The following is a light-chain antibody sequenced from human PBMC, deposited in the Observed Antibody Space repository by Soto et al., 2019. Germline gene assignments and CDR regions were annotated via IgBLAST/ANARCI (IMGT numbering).Light chain of an antibody. J-gene: IGKJ1*01. Sequence: DIQMTQSPSSLSASVGDRVTITCRASQSISSYLNWYQQKAGKDPKLLIYAASSLQSGVPSRFSGNGSGTDFTLTISSLQPEDFATYYCQQSYSTLWTFGQGTKVEIK. CDR3: QQSYSTLWT. CDR2: AAS. CDR1: QSISSY. V-gene: IGKV1-39*01.